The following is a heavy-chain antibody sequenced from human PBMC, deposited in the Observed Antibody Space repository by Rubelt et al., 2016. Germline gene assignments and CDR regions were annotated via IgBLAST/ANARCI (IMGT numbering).Heavy chain of an antibody. CDR1: GFTFSSYW. CDR3: AKDQKWEQPHYFDY. Sequence: EVQLMESGGGLIQPGGSLRLSCAASGFTFSSYWMTWVRQAPGKGLEWVSHISGSSGSTYYADSVKGRFTISRDNSRNTLYLQMNSLRAEDTAVDYCAKDQKWEQPHYFDYWGRGTLVTVSS. V-gene: IGHV3-23*01. D-gene: IGHD1-26*01. J-gene: IGHJ4*02. CDR2: ISGSSGST.